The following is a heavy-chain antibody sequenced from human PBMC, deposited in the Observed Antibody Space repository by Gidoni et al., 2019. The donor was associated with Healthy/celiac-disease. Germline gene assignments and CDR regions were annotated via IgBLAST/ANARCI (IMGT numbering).Heavy chain of an antibody. D-gene: IGHD3-10*01. Sequence: EVQLVESGGGLVKPGGSLILSCAASGFTFSSYIINCVRQAPGKGLEWVSSISSSSSYIDYADSVKGRFTISRDNAKNSLYLQMNSLRAEDTAVYYCARRLSGSPSEWSTPEWYYYNYGMDVWGQGTTVTVSS. J-gene: IGHJ6*02. CDR3: ARRLSGSPSEWSTPEWYYYNYGMDV. CDR1: GFTFSSYI. V-gene: IGHV3-21*01. CDR2: ISSSSSYI.